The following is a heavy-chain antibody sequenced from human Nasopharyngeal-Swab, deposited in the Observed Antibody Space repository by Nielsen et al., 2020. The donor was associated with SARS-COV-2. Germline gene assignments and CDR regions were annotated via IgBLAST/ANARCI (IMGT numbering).Heavy chain of an antibody. CDR1: GFTFSSYS. D-gene: IGHD1-26*01. CDR2: ISSSSSYI. J-gene: IGHJ4*02. Sequence: GGSLRLSCAASGFTFSSYSMNWVRQAPGKGLEWVSSISSSSSYIYYADSVKGRFTISRDNAKNSLYLQMNSLRAEDTAVYYCANQGFSKWEPTEWGQGTLVTVSS. V-gene: IGHV3-21*01. CDR3: ANQGFSKWEPTE.